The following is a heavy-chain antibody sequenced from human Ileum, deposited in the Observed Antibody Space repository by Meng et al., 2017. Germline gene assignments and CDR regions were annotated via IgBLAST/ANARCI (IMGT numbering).Heavy chain of an antibody. CDR2: IYTDGNT. Sequence: SETLSLTCTVSGDSISSGSFYWSWIREPAGKGLEWIGRIYTDGNTNYNPSLKSRLTISIDTSKNQFFLKLSSVTAADTAVYYCARFNVMHTHEGLYYYNGMEVWGQGTTVTVSS. V-gene: IGHV4-61*02. J-gene: IGHJ6*02. CDR3: ARFNVMHTHEGLYYYNGMEV. CDR1: GDSISSGSFY. D-gene: IGHD2-2*02.